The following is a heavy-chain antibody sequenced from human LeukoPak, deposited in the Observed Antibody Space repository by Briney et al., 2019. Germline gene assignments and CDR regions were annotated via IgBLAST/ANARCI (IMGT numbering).Heavy chain of an antibody. Sequence: GASVKVSCKASGYTFTGYYMHWVRQAPGQGLEWMGWINPNSGGTNYAQKFQGRVTMTRDTSISTAYMELSRLRSDDTAVYYCARDGYIAAAGIWFDPWGQGTLVTVSS. D-gene: IGHD6-13*01. J-gene: IGHJ5*02. CDR2: INPNSGGT. V-gene: IGHV1-2*02. CDR3: ARDGYIAAAGIWFDP. CDR1: GYTFTGYY.